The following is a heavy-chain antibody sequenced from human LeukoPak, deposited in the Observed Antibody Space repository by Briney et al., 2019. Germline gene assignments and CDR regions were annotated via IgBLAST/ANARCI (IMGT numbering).Heavy chain of an antibody. CDR1: GGSISSYY. D-gene: IGHD2-15*01. J-gene: IGHJ6*03. V-gene: IGHV4-4*07. CDR3: ARGRVVEDSETYYYYMDV. Sequence: SETLSLTCTVSGGSISSYYWSWIRQPAGKGLEWIGRIYTSGSTNYNPSLKSRVTMSVDTSKNQFSLKLSSVIAADTAVYYCARGRVVEDSETYYYYMDVWGKGTTVTVSS. CDR2: IYTSGST.